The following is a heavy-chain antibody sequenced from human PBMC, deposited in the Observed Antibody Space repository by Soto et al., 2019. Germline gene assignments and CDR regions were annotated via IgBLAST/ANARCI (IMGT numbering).Heavy chain of an antibody. CDR2: IGTAGDT. Sequence: EVQLVESGGGLVQPGGSLRLSCAASGFTFSSYDMHWVRQATGKGLEWVSAIGTAGDTYYPGSVNGRFTISRENAKNSLYLQMNSLRAGDTAVYYCARAGRRDGYRPATYYFDYWGQGTLVTVSS. CDR3: ARAGRRDGYRPATYYFDY. D-gene: IGHD5-12*01. CDR1: GFTFSSYD. J-gene: IGHJ4*02. V-gene: IGHV3-13*01.